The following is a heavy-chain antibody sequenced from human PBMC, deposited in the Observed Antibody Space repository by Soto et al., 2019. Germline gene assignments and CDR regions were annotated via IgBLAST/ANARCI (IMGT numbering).Heavy chain of an antibody. J-gene: IGHJ3*02. Sequence: WETLYLTCAVSGFPSNKNHWWAWIRKPPGRGLEWIGYIFKNGITYYNPSLESRLTMSIDTSKIPCSLRLNSVSAMDTAVYYCARTASGSDAIDMWGQGTVVT. V-gene: IGHV4-28*01. CDR3: ARTASGSDAIDM. D-gene: IGHD3-10*01. CDR2: IFKNGIT. CDR1: GFPSNKNHW.